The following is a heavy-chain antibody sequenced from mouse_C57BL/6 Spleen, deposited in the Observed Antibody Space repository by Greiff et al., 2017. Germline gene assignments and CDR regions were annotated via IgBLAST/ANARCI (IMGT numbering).Heavy chain of an antibody. D-gene: IGHD2-4*01. Sequence: QVQLQQSGAELVKPGASVKISCKASGYAFSSYWMNWVKQRPGKGLEWIGQIYPGDGDTNYNGKFKGKATLTADKSSSTAYMQLSSLTSEDSAVYFCARRYDYDEGYYFDYWGQGTTLTVSS. CDR2: IYPGDGDT. CDR1: GYAFSSYW. J-gene: IGHJ2*01. V-gene: IGHV1-80*01. CDR3: ARRYDYDEGYYFDY.